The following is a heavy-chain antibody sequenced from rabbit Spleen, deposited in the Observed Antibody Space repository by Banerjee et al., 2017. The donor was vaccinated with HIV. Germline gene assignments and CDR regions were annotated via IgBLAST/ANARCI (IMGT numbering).Heavy chain of an antibody. D-gene: IGHD8-1*01. CDR2: IYPGFGIR. CDR3: ARDNGSRYYVL. J-gene: IGHJ4*01. V-gene: IGHV1S47*01. CDR1: GIDFSSYG. Sequence: ELVESGGGLVQPGESLKLSCKASGIDFSSYGISWVRQAPGKGPEWIAYIYPGFGIRNYANSVKGRFTISSDNAQNTVFLQMTSLTASDTATYFCARDNGSRYYVLWGPGTLVTVS.